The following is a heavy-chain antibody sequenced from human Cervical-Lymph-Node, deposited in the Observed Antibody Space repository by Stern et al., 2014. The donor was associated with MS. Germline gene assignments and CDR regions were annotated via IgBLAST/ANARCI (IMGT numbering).Heavy chain of an antibody. CDR2: ISSTSRTI. CDR1: TFRFSDYS. CDR3: ARDLDTPHVRVFDS. D-gene: IGHD3-10*02. J-gene: IGHJ4*02. V-gene: IGHV3-48*04. Sequence: EVQLVESGGGLVQPGESLTLSCVGSTFRFSDYSMNWVRQAPGKGLEWVSYISSTSRTIYYAESVRGRFTISRDNAKNSLSLHMNSLRAEDTAVYYCARDLDTPHVRVFDSWGQGTLVTVSS.